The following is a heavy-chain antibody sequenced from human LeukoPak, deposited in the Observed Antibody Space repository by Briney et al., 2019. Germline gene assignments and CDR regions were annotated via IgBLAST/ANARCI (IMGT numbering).Heavy chain of an antibody. CDR2: INHSGST. V-gene: IGHV4-34*01. Sequence: SETLSLTCAVYGGSFSGYYWSWIRQPPGKGLEWIGEINHSGSTNYNPSLKSRVTISVDTSKNQFSLKLSSVTAADTAVYYCARIYYYYYYMDVWGKGTTVTISS. J-gene: IGHJ6*03. CDR1: GGSFSGYY. CDR3: ARIYYYYYYMDV.